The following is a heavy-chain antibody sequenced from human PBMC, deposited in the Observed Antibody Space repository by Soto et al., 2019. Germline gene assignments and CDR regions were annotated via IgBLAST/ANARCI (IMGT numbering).Heavy chain of an antibody. CDR3: ARASIHGSSWYFWFDP. Sequence: SVKVSCKSSGGTFIRHAINWVRQAPGQGLEWMGGIIPLFGTTNYAQKFKGRLTITADESTNTTYMELSSLKSEDAAVYYCARASIHGSSWYFWFDPWGQGTLVTVSS. CDR1: GGTFIRHA. D-gene: IGHD6-13*01. CDR2: IIPLFGTT. V-gene: IGHV1-69*13. J-gene: IGHJ5*02.